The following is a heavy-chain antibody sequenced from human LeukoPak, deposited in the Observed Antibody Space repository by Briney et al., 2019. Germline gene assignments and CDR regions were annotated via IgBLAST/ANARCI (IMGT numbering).Heavy chain of an antibody. CDR1: AGSISSSSHH. CDR2: IYYGRTT. V-gene: IGHV4-39*01. Sequence: SETLSLTCTVSAGSISSSSHHWGWIRQSPGKGLEWIGSIYYGRTTYYNPSLNSRVTIPVVTSKNQFSLQLNSVTAADTAVYYCVRHDGRGGATMGALDSWGQGSLVTVSS. J-gene: IGHJ4*02. D-gene: IGHD5-12*01. CDR3: VRHDGRGGATMGALDS.